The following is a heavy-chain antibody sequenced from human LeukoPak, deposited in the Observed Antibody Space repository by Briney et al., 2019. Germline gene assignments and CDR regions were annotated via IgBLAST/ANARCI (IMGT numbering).Heavy chain of an antibody. D-gene: IGHD3-22*01. Sequence: SETLSPTCTVSGGSISSYYWSWIRQPPGKGLEWIGYIYYSGSTNYNPSLKSRVTISVDTSKNQFSLKLSSVTAADTAVYYCAGASYDSSGVHWGQGTLVTISS. CDR2: IYYSGST. V-gene: IGHV4-59*01. CDR1: GGSISSYY. J-gene: IGHJ4*02. CDR3: AGASYDSSGVH.